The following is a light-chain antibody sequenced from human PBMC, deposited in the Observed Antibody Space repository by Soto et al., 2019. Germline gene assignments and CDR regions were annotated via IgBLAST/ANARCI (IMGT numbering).Light chain of an antibody. CDR1: QSVGRDY. V-gene: IGKV3-20*01. CDR3: QQYGSSPT. J-gene: IGKJ1*01. Sequence: ESVFMHSPVTLSLSPGYIASLSCRASQSVGRDYLAWYQQKPGQAPRLLIHGTSYRATGIPDRFRGSGSGTDFILTISRLEPEDFAVYYCQQYGSSPTFGQGTKVDIK. CDR2: GTS.